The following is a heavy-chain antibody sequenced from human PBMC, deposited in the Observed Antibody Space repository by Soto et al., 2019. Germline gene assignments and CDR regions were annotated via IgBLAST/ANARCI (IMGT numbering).Heavy chain of an antibody. CDR2: IYYSGST. CDR3: ARGPTVKYFDY. CDR1: GGSISSSSYY. Sequence: QLQLQESGPGLVKPSATLSLTCSVSGGSISSSSYYWGWIRQPPGKGLEWIGSIYYSGSTYYNPSLKSRVTIYVDTANNQFSRMLSSMTAADTAVYYCARGPTVKYFDYWGQGTLVTVSS. D-gene: IGHD4-17*01. J-gene: IGHJ4*02. V-gene: IGHV4-39*01.